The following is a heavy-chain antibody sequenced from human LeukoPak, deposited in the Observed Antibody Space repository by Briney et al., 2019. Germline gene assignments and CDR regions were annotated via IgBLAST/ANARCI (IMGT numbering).Heavy chain of an antibody. CDR1: GYSISSGYY. CDR2: IYHAGST. CDR3: ARGYNSGWYAY. Sequence: SEALSLTCTVSGYSISSGYYWGWIRQSPGKGLEWIGSIYHAGSTFHNPSLKSRVTISVDTSKNRFSLKVNSVTAADTAVYYCARGYNSGWYAYWGQGTLVTVSS. J-gene: IGHJ4*02. D-gene: IGHD6-19*01. V-gene: IGHV4-38-2*02.